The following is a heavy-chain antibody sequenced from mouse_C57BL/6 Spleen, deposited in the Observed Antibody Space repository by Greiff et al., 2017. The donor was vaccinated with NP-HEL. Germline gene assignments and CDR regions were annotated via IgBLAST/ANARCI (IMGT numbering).Heavy chain of an antibody. J-gene: IGHJ1*03. Sequence: VQLQESGPELVKPGASVKISCKASGYAFSSSWMNWVKQRPGKGLEWIGRIYPGDGDTNYNGKFKGEATLTADKSSSTAYMQLSSLTSEDSAVYFCARDGSRYWYFDVWGTGTTVTVSS. D-gene: IGHD1-1*01. CDR3: ARDGSRYWYFDV. CDR2: IYPGDGDT. V-gene: IGHV1-82*01. CDR1: GYAFSSSW.